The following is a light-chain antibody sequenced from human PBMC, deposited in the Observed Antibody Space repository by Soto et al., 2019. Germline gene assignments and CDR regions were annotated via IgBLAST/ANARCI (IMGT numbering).Light chain of an antibody. CDR2: AAS. J-gene: IGKJ4*01. V-gene: IGKV1-39*01. CDR1: QSISSY. CDR3: QQSYSTLLT. Sequence: DIQMTQSPSSLSASVGDRVTITCRASQSISSYLNWYQQKPGKAPKLLIYAASSLQSGVPSRFSGSGSGTDFTLTISILQPEDFATYYWQQSYSTLLTFGGGTKVEIK.